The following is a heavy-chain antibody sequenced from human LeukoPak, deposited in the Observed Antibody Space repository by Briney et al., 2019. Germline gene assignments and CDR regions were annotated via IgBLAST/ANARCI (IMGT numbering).Heavy chain of an antibody. J-gene: IGHJ3*02. CDR2: IYTSGNT. Sequence: SQTLSLTCTVSGGSISSGSYYWSWIRQPAGKGLEWIGRIYTSGNTNYNPSLKTRATISIDTSKNKFSLKVNSVTAADTAMYYCARDRGLWLGEARDAFDIWGQGTMVTVFS. D-gene: IGHD3-10*01. CDR1: GGSISSGSYY. V-gene: IGHV4-61*02. CDR3: ARDRGLWLGEARDAFDI.